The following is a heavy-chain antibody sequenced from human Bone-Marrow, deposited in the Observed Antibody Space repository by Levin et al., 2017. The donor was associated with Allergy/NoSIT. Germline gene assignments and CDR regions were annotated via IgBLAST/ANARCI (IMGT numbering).Heavy chain of an antibody. CDR1: GFTFSSYG. Sequence: GGSLRLSCAASGFTFSSYGMHWVRQAPGKGLEWVAVIWYDGSNKYYADSVKGRFTISRDNSKNTLYLQMNSLRAEDTAVYYCARDGPPGIAAPIGEFDYWGQGTLVTVSS. CDR3: ARDGPPGIAAPIGEFDY. V-gene: IGHV3-33*01. CDR2: IWYDGSNK. D-gene: IGHD6-6*01. J-gene: IGHJ4*02.